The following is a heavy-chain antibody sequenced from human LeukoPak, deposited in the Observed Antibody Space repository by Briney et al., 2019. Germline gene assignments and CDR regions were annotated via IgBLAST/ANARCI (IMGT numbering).Heavy chain of an antibody. CDR3: ARDLSPRRGLYYFDY. CDR1: GGSISSHF. D-gene: IGHD4/OR15-4a*01. J-gene: IGHJ4*02. CDR2: IYYTGNT. Sequence: SETLSLTCTVSGGSISSHFWSWIRQPPGKGLEWIGYIYYTGNTNYNPSLKSRVTISIDTSKNQFSLKLTSVTAADTAVYYCARDLSPRRGLYYFDYWGQGTLVTVSS. V-gene: IGHV4-59*11.